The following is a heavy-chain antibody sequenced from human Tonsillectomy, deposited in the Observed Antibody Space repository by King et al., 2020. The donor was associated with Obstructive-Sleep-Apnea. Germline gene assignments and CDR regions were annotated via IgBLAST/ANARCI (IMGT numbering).Heavy chain of an antibody. Sequence: VQLVESGGGLVQRGGSLRLSCAASGFTFSSYWMSWVRQAPGKGLEWVANIKQDGSEKYYVDSVKGRFTISRDNAKNSLYLPMNSLGAEDTAVYYCASIPYGVPATAYSYYYYDMDVWGQGTTVTVSS. CDR1: GFTFSSYW. J-gene: IGHJ6*02. D-gene: IGHD2-15*01. V-gene: IGHV3-7*01. CDR2: IKQDGSEK. CDR3: ASIPYGVPATAYSYYYYDMDV.